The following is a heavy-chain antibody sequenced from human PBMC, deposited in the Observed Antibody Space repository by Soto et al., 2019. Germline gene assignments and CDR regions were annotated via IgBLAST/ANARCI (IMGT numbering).Heavy chain of an antibody. D-gene: IGHD2-21*02. V-gene: IGHV4-30-4*01. J-gene: IGHJ6*02. CDR3: ASPSHDHVGHTAYYNGMDG. Sequence: PSETLSLTCTVSGGSISSGDYCWRWISQPPGKGLEWIQYSHCRSSSYYDPTLNSRVTISVYTTNPPLSLKMSSVTAADTALYSCASPSHDHVGHTAYYNGMDGWGQGTTVTVSS. CDR2: SHCRSSS. CDR1: GGSISSGDYC.